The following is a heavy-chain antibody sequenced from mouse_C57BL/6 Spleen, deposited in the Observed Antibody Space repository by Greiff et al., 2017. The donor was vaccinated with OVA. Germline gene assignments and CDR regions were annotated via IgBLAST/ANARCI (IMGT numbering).Heavy chain of an antibody. D-gene: IGHD1-1*01. CDR1: GYTFTSYW. Sequence: QVQLKQPGAELVKPGASVKLSCKASGYTFTSYWMHWVKQRPGRGLEWIGRIDPNSGGTKYNEKFKSKATLTVDKPSSTAYMQLSSLTSEDSAVYYCARSGLITTVLEGDFDYWGQGTTLTVSS. CDR2: IDPNSGGT. J-gene: IGHJ2*01. CDR3: ARSGLITTVLEGDFDY. V-gene: IGHV1-72*01.